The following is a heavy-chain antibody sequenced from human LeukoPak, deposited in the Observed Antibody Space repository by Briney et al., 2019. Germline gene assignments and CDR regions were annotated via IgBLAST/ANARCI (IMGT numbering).Heavy chain of an antibody. CDR1: GYTFTSYA. CDR2: INTNTGNP. J-gene: IGHJ4*02. Sequence: GASVKVSCKASGYTFTSYAMNWVRQAPGQGLEWMGWINTNTGNPMYAQGLTGRFVFSLDTSVNTAYMQISSLRSEDTAVYYCARDGANTFGGVIVTQNFDYWGQGTLVTVSS. D-gene: IGHD3-16*02. CDR3: ARDGANTFGGVIVTQNFDY. V-gene: IGHV7-4-1*02.